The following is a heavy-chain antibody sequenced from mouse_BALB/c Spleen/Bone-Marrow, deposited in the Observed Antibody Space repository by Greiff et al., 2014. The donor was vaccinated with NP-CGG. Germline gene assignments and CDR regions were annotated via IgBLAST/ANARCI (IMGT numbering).Heavy chain of an antibody. V-gene: IGHV1-67*01. D-gene: IGHD2-14*01. CDR2: ISTYSGNT. CDR3: ARGYSGCYAMDY. J-gene: IGHJ4*01. CDR1: GYTFTEYA. Sequence: VQLQQSGPELVRPGVSVKISCKGSGYTFTEYAMHWVKQSHAKSLEWIGVISTYSGNTNYNQKFKGKATLTVDKSSSTAFMELARLTSEDSAIYFCARGYSGCYAMDYWGQGTSVTVSS.